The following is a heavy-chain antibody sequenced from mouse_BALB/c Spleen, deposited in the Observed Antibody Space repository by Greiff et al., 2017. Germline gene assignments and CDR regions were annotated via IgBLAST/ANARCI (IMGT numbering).Heavy chain of an antibody. CDR1: GDSITSGY. CDR2: ISYSGST. CDR3: ARGGRYDGTVFAY. D-gene: IGHD2-14*01. Sequence: EVKLMESGPSLVKPSQTLSLTCSVTGDSITSGYWNWIRKFPGNKLEYMGYISYSGSTYYNPSLKSRISITRDTSKNQYYLQLNSVTTEDTATYYCARGGRYDGTVFAYWGQGTLVTVSA. V-gene: IGHV3-8*02. J-gene: IGHJ3*01.